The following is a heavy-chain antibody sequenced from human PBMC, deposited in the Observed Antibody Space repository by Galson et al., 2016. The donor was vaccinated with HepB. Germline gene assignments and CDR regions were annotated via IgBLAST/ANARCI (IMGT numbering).Heavy chain of an antibody. CDR2: IKPSGGNT. Sequence: SVKVSCKASGYTFNTHNMHWVRQAPGQGLEWMGIIKPSGGNTIYAQKFQDRITMTRDTSTSTVCMELISLRSEDTAVYYCARELDHSFYFDYWGQGTLLTVSS. D-gene: IGHD1-14*01. CDR3: ARELDHSFYFDY. V-gene: IGHV1-46*02. J-gene: IGHJ4*02. CDR1: GYTFNTHN.